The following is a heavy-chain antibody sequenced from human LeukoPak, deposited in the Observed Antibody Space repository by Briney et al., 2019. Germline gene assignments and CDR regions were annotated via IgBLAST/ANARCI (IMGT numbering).Heavy chain of an antibody. CDR1: GYTSTSYY. CDR2: INPSGGST. V-gene: IGHV1-46*01. D-gene: IGHD3-3*01. Sequence: GASVKVSCKASGYTSTSYYMHWVRQAPGQGLEWMGIINPSGGSTSYAQKFQGRVTMIRGMSTSTVYMELSSLRSEDTAVYYCARDFKTSITIFGVGGRFDPWGQGTLVTVSS. J-gene: IGHJ5*02. CDR3: ARDFKTSITIFGVGGRFDP.